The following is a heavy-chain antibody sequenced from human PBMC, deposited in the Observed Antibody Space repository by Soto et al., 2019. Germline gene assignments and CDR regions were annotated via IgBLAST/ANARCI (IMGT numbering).Heavy chain of an antibody. CDR1: GGSFTSITNHY. CDR3: TTQGFGPLHGFVDV. Sequence: QVQLQASGPGLVRPSETLSLTCSFSGGSFTSITNHYCSWIRQAPGKGLEWIGYISYSGYTSYNPSRKSRRSISVATSKHQVSLKPAAVTAGDTDVYYCTTQGFGPLHGFVDVGGQGTTVAVSS. CDR2: ISYSGYT. D-gene: IGHD3-10*01. V-gene: IGHV4-59*08. J-gene: IGHJ6*02.